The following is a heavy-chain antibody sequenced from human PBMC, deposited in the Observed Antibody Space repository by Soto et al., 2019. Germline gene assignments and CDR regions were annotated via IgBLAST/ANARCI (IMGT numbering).Heavy chain of an antibody. CDR3: ARVSAGNMVRGVIITGWFDP. V-gene: IGHV4-59*01. J-gene: IGHJ5*02. CDR1: GGSISSYY. Sequence: QVQLQESGPGLVKPSETLSLTCTVSGGSISSYYWSWIRQPPGKGLEWIGYIYYSGSTNYNPSLTSRVTYAVDTSKKQFSLRLSCVTAADTAVYYCARVSAGNMVRGVIITGWFDPCGQGTLVTVSS. CDR2: IYYSGST. D-gene: IGHD3-10*01.